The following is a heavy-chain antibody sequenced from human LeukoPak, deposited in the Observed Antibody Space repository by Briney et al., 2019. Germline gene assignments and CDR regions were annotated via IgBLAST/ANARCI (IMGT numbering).Heavy chain of an antibody. CDR2: IWYDGSNK. D-gene: IGHD3-3*01. CDR1: GFTFSSYG. J-gene: IGHJ6*02. V-gene: IGHV3-33*01. Sequence: GGSLRVSCAASGFTFSSYGMHWVRQAPGKGLEWVAVIWYDGSNKYYADSVKGRFTISRDNSKNTLYLQMNSLRAEDTAVYYCARDGALTIFGVVMDVWGQGTTVTVSS. CDR3: ARDGALTIFGVVMDV.